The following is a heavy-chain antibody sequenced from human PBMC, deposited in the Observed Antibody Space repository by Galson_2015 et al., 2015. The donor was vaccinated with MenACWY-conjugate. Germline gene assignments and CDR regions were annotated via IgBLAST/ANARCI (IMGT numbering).Heavy chain of an antibody. V-gene: IGHV3-21*01. Sequence: SLRLSCAASGFSFSTYGMNWVRQAPGKGLEWVSAISSSSRYIYYADSVRGRFTISRDNAKKSLYLQMNSLRAEDTAVYYCARVMKSLFNYSYTACYFSDALDYWGQGTLITVSS. D-gene: IGHD2-21*01. J-gene: IGHJ4*02. CDR3: ARVMKSLFNYSYTACYFSDALDY. CDR1: GFSFSTYG. CDR2: ISSSSRYI.